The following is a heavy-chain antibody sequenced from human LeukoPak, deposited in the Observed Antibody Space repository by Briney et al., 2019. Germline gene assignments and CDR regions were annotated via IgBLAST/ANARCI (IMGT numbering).Heavy chain of an antibody. V-gene: IGHV3-23*01. CDR1: GFIFSNYA. J-gene: IGHJ4*02. Sequence: PGGSLRLSCAASGFIFSNYAMTWVRQAPGKGLEWVSSISGDAGSIYYIDSVRGRFTTSRDNSKNTLFLQMNSLRAEDTGMYYCAKYGAPGWSGYCDYWGQGTLVTVSS. CDR3: AKYGAPGWSGYCDY. CDR2: ISGDAGSI. D-gene: IGHD4/OR15-4a*01.